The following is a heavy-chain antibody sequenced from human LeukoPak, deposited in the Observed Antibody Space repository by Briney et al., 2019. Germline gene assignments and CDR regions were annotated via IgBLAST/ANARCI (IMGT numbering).Heavy chain of an antibody. J-gene: IGHJ6*03. CDR3: ARGAPATEDYYLDV. CDR2: IYTSGST. V-gene: IGHV4-4*07. CDR1: GGSISSYY. Sequence: SETLSLTCTVSGGSISSYYWSWIRQPAGKGLEWIGRIYTSGSTNYNPSLKSRVTMSVDTSKNQFSLKLSSVTAADTAVYYCARGAPATEDYYLDVWGKGTTVTVSS.